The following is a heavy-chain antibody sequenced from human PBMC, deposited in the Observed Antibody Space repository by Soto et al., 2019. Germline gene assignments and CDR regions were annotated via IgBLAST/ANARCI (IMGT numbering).Heavy chain of an antibody. D-gene: IGHD1-1*01. CDR1: GFTFSSYG. CDR2: IPHDGTYQ. J-gene: IGHJ4*02. CDR3: VRDDDNLDNGLDH. V-gene: IGHV3-30*19. Sequence: QVQLVESGGGVVQPGGSLRLSCTASGFTFSSYGMHWVRQAPGKGLQWVAVIPHDGTYQYYLDSVKGRFTISRDNSKDTLYLQMNSLRVEDPAVYYCVRDDDNLDNGLDHWGQGTLVTVSS.